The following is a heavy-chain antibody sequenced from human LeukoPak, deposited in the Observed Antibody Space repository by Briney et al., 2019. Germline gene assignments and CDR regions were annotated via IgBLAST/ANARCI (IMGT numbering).Heavy chain of an antibody. CDR1: GFTFSSYA. D-gene: IGHD3-10*01. V-gene: IGHV3-23*01. J-gene: IGHJ4*02. CDR3: ARGIRLQRGEDYFDY. Sequence: GGSLRLSCAASGFTFSSYAMSWVRQAPGKGLEWVSAISGSGGSTYYADSVKGRFTISRDNSKKTLYLQMNSLRAEDTAVYYCARGIRLQRGEDYFDYWGQGTLVTVSS. CDR2: ISGSGGST.